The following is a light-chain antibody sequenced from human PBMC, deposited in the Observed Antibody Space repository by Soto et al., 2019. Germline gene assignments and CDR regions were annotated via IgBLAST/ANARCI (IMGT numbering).Light chain of an antibody. CDR2: YDS. CDR1: NIGTKS. J-gene: IGLJ2*01. V-gene: IGLV3-21*04. CDR3: QVWDSSSDPHVV. Sequence: SYELTQPPSVSVAPGKTARIACGGNNIGTKSVHWYQQKPGQAPVLVIYYDSDRPSGIPERFSGSNSGNTATLTISRVEAEDEADYYCQVWDSSSDPHVVFGGGTKLTVL.